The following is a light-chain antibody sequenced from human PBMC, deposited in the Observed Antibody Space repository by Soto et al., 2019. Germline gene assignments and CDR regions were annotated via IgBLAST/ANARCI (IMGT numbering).Light chain of an antibody. J-gene: IGLJ3*02. CDR1: SSDIGNYKS. V-gene: IGLV2-11*01. Sequence: QSVLTQPRSVSGSPGQSVTISCTGTSSDIGNYKSVSWYQQYLGEAPKLMIYDVNKRSSGVPDRFSGSKPVNTASLTISGLQPEDEADYYCCSYAGGFSWVFGGGTKLTVL. CDR2: DVN. CDR3: CSYAGGFSWV.